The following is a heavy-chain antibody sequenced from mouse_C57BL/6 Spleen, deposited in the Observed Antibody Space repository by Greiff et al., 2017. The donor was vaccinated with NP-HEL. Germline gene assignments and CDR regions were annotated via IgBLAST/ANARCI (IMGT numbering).Heavy chain of an antibody. Sequence: QVQLQQPGAELVKPGASVKLSCKASGYTFTSYWMHWVKQRPGQGLEWIGMIHPNSGSTNYNEKFKSKATLTVDKSSSTAYMQLSSLTSEDSAVYYCARGALGGDWYFDVWGTGTTVTVSS. CDR3: ARGALGGDWYFDV. CDR2: IHPNSGST. V-gene: IGHV1-64*01. J-gene: IGHJ1*03. D-gene: IGHD4-1*01. CDR1: GYTFTSYW.